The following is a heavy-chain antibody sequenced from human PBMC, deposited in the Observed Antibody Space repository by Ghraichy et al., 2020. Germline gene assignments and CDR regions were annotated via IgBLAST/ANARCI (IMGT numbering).Heavy chain of an antibody. CDR2: IYYSGST. J-gene: IGHJ4*02. V-gene: IGHV4-59*01. D-gene: IGHD4-17*01. CDR3: ARGDYGDYFDY. CDR1: GGSISSYY. Sequence: SETLSLTCTVSGGSISSYYWSWIRQPPGKGLEWIGYIYYSGSTNYNPSLKSRVTISVDTTKNQFSLKLSSVTAADTAVYYCARGDYGDYFDYWGQGTLVTVSS.